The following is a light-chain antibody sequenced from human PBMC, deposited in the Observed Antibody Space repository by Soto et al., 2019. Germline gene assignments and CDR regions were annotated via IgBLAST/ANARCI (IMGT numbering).Light chain of an antibody. V-gene: IGLV2-8*01. Sequence: QSVLTQPASVSGSPGQSITISCTGTSSDVGGYNHVSWYQQHPGKAPKLIIYEVNKRPSGVPDRFSGSKSGNTASLTVSGLQAEDEGDYYCSSYASGNNLVFGGGTKLTVL. CDR3: SSYASGNNLV. CDR2: EVN. J-gene: IGLJ2*01. CDR1: SSDVGGYNH.